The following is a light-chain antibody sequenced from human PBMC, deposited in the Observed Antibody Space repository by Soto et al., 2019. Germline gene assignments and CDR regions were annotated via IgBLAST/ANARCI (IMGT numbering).Light chain of an antibody. J-gene: IGLJ2*01. CDR1: SSDVGAYNY. CDR3: SSYTTNNTLLV. Sequence: QSALTQPASVSGSPGQSITISCTGTSSDVGAYNYVSWYQQHPGKAPKLMIYDVTNRPSGISNRFSGSKSGNTASLTISGLQAEDEADYYCSSYTTNNTLLVFGGGTKVTVL. CDR2: DVT. V-gene: IGLV2-14*01.